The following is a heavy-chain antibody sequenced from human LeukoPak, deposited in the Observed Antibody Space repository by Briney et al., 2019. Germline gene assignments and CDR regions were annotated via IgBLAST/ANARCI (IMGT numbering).Heavy chain of an antibody. Sequence: SETLSLTCTVSGGSISSGGYYWSWIRQHPGKGLEWIGYIYYSGTTYYNPSLKSRVTISVDTSKNQFSLKLSSVTAADTAVYYCARGFTATPSFDYWGQGTLVTVSS. V-gene: IGHV4-31*03. J-gene: IGHJ4*02. CDR2: IYYSGTT. CDR3: ARGFTATPSFDY. CDR1: GGSISSGGYY. D-gene: IGHD2-15*01.